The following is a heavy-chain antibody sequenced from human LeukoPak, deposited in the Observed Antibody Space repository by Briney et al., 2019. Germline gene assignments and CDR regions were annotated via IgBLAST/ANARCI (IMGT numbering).Heavy chain of an antibody. CDR1: GYSFSNYW. J-gene: IGHJ5*02. CDR2: IFPGDSDT. Sequence: LGESLQISCKGSGYSFSNYWIGWVRQLPGKGLEWMGIIFPGDSDTKYSPSFQGQVTISADKSISTAYLQWSSLKASDTAMYYCARQTLHYYDAFDPWGQGTLVTVSS. CDR3: ARQTLHYYDAFDP. V-gene: IGHV5-51*01. D-gene: IGHD3-22*01.